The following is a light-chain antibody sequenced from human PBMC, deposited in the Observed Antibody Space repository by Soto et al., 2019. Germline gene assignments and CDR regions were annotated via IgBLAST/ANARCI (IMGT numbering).Light chain of an antibody. CDR3: VLYMGSGISV. CDR2: STN. CDR1: SGSVSTSSY. J-gene: IGLJ7*01. Sequence: QTVVTQEPSFSVSPGGTVTLTCGLSSGSVSTSSYPSWYQQTPGQAPRTLIYSTNIRSSGVPDRFSGSILGNKAALTITGAQADDESDYYCVLYMGSGISVFGGGIQLTVL. V-gene: IGLV8-61*01.